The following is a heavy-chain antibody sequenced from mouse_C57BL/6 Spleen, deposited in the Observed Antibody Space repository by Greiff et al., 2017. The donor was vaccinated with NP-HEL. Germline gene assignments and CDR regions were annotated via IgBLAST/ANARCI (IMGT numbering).Heavy chain of an antibody. V-gene: IGHV5-6*02. D-gene: IGHD1-1*01. CDR1: GFTFSSYG. CDR3: ARHYGSRRNWYFDV. Sequence: DVKLQESGGDLVKPGGSLKLSCAASGFTFSSYGMSWVRQTPDKRLEWVATISSGGSYTYYPDSVKGRFTISRDNAKNTLYLQRSSLKSEDTAMYYCARHYGSRRNWYFDVWGTGTTVTVSS. J-gene: IGHJ1*03. CDR2: ISSGGSYT.